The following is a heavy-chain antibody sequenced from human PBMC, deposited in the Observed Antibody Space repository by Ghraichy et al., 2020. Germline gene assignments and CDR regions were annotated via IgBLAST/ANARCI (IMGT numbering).Heavy chain of an antibody. V-gene: IGHV3-23*01. J-gene: IGHJ3*02. CDR2: ISASGEST. CDR3: AKNMIIVVITRGAFDI. CDR1: GFTFSSYA. Sequence: ETLSLTCAASGFTFSSYAMSWVRQAPGKGLEWVSAISASGESTFYADSVKGRFTISRDNSKNTLYLQMNSLRAEDTAVYYCAKNMIIVVITRGAFDIWGQGTMVTVS. D-gene: IGHD3-22*01.